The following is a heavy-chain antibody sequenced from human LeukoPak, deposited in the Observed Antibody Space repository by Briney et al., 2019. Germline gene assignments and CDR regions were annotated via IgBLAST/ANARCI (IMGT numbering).Heavy chain of an antibody. CDR1: GFTFSSYG. CDR2: IRSDGSNK. D-gene: IGHD4-17*01. J-gene: IGHJ4*02. CDR3: ARAFSTTAFDY. V-gene: IGHV3-30*02. Sequence: GGSLRLSCAASGFTFSSYGMHWVRQAPGKGLEWVAFIRSDGSNKYYADSVKGQFTISRDNSKNTLYLQMNSLRAEDTAVYYCARAFSTTAFDYWGQGTLVTVSS.